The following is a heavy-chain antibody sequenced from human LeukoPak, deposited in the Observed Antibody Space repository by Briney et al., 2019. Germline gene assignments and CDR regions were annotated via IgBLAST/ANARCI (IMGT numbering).Heavy chain of an antibody. CDR2: INTDGSVT. V-gene: IGHV3-74*01. Sequence: GGSLRLSCAASGFTFSRYWMHWVRQAPGKGLVWVSRINTDGSVTNYADSVKGRFTISRDSAKNTLYLQLNSLRADDTAVYYCARDLTPAWFDPWGQGTLVTVSS. CDR1: GFTFSRYW. CDR3: ARDLTPAWFDP. J-gene: IGHJ5*02.